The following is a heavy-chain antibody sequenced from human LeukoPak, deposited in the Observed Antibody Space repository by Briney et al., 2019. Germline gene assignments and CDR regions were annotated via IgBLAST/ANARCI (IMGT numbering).Heavy chain of an antibody. Sequence: PGGPLRLSCAASGFTFSSYAMHWVRQAPGKGLEWVALISYDGSNKYYADSVKGRFTISRDNSKNTLYLQMNSLRAEDTAVYYCAKFFTGEYVRAFDIWGQGTMVTVSS. V-gene: IGHV3-30*18. CDR3: AKFFTGEYVRAFDI. CDR1: GFTFSSYA. CDR2: ISYDGSNK. J-gene: IGHJ3*02. D-gene: IGHD3-10*02.